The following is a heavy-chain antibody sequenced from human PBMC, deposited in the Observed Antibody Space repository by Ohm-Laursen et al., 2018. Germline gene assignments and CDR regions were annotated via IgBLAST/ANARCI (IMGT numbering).Heavy chain of an antibody. V-gene: IGHV3-48*03. CDR1: GFTFSSYE. CDR3: ARGGDGYNPEYFDY. CDR2: ISSSGSTI. Sequence: SLRLSCAASGFTFSSYEMNWVRQAPGKGLEWVSYISSSGSTIYYADSVKGRFTISRDNAKNSLYLQMNSLRAEDTAVYYCARGGDGYNPEYFDYWGQGTLVTVSS. D-gene: IGHD5-24*01. J-gene: IGHJ4*02.